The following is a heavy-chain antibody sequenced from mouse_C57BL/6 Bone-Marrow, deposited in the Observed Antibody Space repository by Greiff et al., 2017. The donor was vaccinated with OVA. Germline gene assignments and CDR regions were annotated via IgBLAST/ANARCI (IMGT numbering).Heavy chain of an antibody. J-gene: IGHJ3*01. CDR1: GYTFTDYY. CDR3: AREAIYYGYEIWFAY. V-gene: IGHV1-26*01. D-gene: IGHD2-2*01. CDR2: INPNNGGT. Sequence: EVQLQQSGPELVKPGASVKISCKASGYTFTDYYMNWVKQSHGKSLEWIGDINPNNGGTSYNQKFKGKATLTVDKSSSTAYMELRSLTSEDAAVYYCAREAIYYGYEIWFAYWGQGTLVTVSA.